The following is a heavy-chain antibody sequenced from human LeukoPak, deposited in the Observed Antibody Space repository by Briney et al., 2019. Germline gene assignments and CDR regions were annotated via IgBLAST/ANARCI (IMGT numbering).Heavy chain of an antibody. CDR1: GFTFSSYA. J-gene: IGHJ4*02. D-gene: IGHD3-9*01. CDR3: ARDPVLRYFDWPSPFDY. CDR2: ISYDGSNK. Sequence: GGSLRLSCAASGFTFSSYAMHWVRQAPGKGLEWVAVISYDGSNKYYADSVKGRFTISRDNSKNTLYLQMNSLRAEDTAVYYCARDPVLRYFDWPSPFDYWGQGTLATVSS. V-gene: IGHV3-30-3*01.